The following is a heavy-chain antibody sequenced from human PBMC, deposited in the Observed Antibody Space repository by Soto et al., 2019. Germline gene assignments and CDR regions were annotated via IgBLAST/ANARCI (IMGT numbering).Heavy chain of an antibody. CDR3: TRQNIEHSSGWYP. J-gene: IGHJ4*02. V-gene: IGHV3-48*02. D-gene: IGHD6-13*01. Sequence: DVQLVESGGGVVQPGGSLRLSCAASGFIFRNYHMNWVRQAPGKGLAWVSYIRNCGNIIYYADSVKGRFTISRDNAKDSLYLQMNSLRDEDPAVYESTRQNIEHSSGWYPRGQGTLVTVSS. CDR1: GFIFRNYH. CDR2: IRNCGNII.